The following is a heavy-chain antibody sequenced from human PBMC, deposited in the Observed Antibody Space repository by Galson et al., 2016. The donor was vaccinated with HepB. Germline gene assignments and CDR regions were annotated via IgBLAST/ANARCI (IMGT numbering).Heavy chain of an antibody. Sequence: PALVKPTQTLTLTCTFSGFSLTTNAVVVGWVRQPPGKAPEWLAFIYGNGDERYRTHLRSRLTITKDTSKNQVVLTMTNMDPVDTATYFCAHRTTVTKDDYWGQGTLVTVSS. CDR3: AHRTTVTKDDY. CDR1: GFSLTTNAVV. D-gene: IGHD4-17*01. J-gene: IGHJ4*02. V-gene: IGHV2-5*01. CDR2: IYGNGDE.